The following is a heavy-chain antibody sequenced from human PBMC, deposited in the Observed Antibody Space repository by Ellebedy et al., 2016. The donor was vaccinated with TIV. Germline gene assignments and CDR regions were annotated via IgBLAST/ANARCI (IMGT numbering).Heavy chain of an antibody. V-gene: IGHV3-74*01. J-gene: IGHJ2*01. CDR1: GFTFSSYW. CDR3: ARGVVLRTTSRWFDL. D-gene: IGHD4-17*01. CDR2: INSDGSST. Sequence: PGGSLRLSCAASGFTFSSYWMHWVRQAPGKGLVWVSRINSDGSSTSYADSVKGRFTISRDNAKHTLYLQMNSLRAEDTAVYYCARGVVLRTTSRWFDLWGRGTLVTVSS.